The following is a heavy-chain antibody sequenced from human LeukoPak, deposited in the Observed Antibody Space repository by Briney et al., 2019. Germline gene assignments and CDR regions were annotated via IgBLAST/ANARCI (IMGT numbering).Heavy chain of an antibody. CDR3: ARPPPGYYYDSSGYSYFDY. V-gene: IGHV4-34*01. Sequence: SETLSLTCAVYGGSFSGYYWSWIRQPPGKGLEWIGEINHSGSTDYNPSLKSRVTISVDTSKNQFSLKLSSVTAADTAVYYCARPPPGYYYDSSGYSYFDYWGQGTLVTVSS. CDR2: INHSGST. CDR1: GGSFSGYY. J-gene: IGHJ4*02. D-gene: IGHD3-22*01.